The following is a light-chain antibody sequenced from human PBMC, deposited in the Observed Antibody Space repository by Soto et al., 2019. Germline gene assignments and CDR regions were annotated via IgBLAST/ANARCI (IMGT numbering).Light chain of an antibody. CDR3: QQSYSPVWT. J-gene: IGKJ1*01. Sequence: DIQITQSPSSLSASVGDRGTITGRASQSISSYLNWYQQKPGKAPRVLIFAASSLQSGVPARFSGSGSGTDFTLTISSLQPEDFATYYCQQSYSPVWTFGQGTKVDIK. CDR2: AAS. V-gene: IGKV1-39*01. CDR1: QSISSY.